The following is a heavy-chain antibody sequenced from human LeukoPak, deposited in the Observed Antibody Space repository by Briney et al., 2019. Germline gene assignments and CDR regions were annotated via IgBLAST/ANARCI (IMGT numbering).Heavy chain of an antibody. V-gene: IGHV4-38-2*01. J-gene: IGHJ5*02. CDR1: GYSISNGFY. Sequence: SETLSLTCSVSGYSISNGFYWGWIRQPPGKGPEWIGTIYYNGRTYYNPSLKSRVTISVDTSKNQFSLKLTSVTAADTAVFSCARATELSWFDTWGQGTLVTVSS. CDR2: IYYNGRT. D-gene: IGHD5-12*01. CDR3: ARATELSWFDT.